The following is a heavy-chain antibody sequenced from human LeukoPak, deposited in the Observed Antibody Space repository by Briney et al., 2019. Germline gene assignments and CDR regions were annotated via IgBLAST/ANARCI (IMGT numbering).Heavy chain of an antibody. CDR1: GYSFTSYW. Sequence: GASLKISFKGSGYSFTSYWIGWVRQMPGKGLEWMGIIYPGDSDTRYSPSFQGQVTISADKSITTAYLQWSSLKASDTAMYYCARASMTTVTAFDYWGQGTLVTVSS. D-gene: IGHD4-17*01. CDR2: IYPGDSDT. V-gene: IGHV5-51*01. J-gene: IGHJ4*02. CDR3: ARASMTTVTAFDY.